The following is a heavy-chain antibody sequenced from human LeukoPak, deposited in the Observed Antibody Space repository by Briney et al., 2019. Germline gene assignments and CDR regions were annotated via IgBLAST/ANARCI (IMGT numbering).Heavy chain of an antibody. Sequence: GGSLRLSSAASGFTVRNNYVSWVRQAPGKGLEWVSFIYSGGSTHYADSVKGRFTISRDNSKNTVYLQMNSLRAEDTAVYYCARDYDYIWGSYFGYWGQGTLVTVSS. D-gene: IGHD3-16*01. CDR3: ARDYDYIWGSYFGY. V-gene: IGHV3-53*01. CDR2: IYSGGST. CDR1: GFTVRNNY. J-gene: IGHJ4*02.